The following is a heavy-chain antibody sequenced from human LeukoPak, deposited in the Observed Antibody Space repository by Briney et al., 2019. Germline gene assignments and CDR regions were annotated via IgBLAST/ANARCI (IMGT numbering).Heavy chain of an antibody. Sequence: GGCLRLSCAASGFTFSSYSMNWVRQAPGKGLEWVSSIRSTRSYIYYADSVKGRFTISRDNAKNSLYLQMNSLRAEDTAVYYCARDPGGIAVPGLGFAFDIWGQGTMVTDSS. J-gene: IGHJ3*02. CDR3: ARDPGGIAVPGLGFAFDI. D-gene: IGHD6-19*01. CDR1: GFTFSSYS. CDR2: IRSTRSYI. V-gene: IGHV3-21*01.